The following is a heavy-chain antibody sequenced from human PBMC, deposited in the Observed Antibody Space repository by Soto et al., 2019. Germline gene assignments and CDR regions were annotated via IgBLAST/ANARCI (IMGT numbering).Heavy chain of an antibody. CDR3: ARLTLIRGPIIATNDGFDV. Sequence: ASVKVSCKASGYTFSSHGINWVRQAPGQGLEWMGWISAYNGDTKYAQKFQGRVTMTTDTSTSTAYMELRSLRSDDTAVYYCARLTLIRGPIIATNDGFDVWG. D-gene: IGHD3-10*01. J-gene: IGHJ3*01. V-gene: IGHV1-18*01. CDR1: GYTFSSHG. CDR2: ISAYNGDT.